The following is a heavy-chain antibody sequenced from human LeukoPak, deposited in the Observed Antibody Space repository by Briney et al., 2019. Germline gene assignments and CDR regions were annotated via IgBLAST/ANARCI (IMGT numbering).Heavy chain of an antibody. CDR2: IYYRGST. J-gene: IGHJ4*02. CDR3: ARVGVRTYCGSGCYSDYFDS. CDR1: GYFFSGNTSD. D-gene: IGHD2-21*02. V-gene: IGHV4-39*07. Sequence: PSETLSLTCSVTGYFFSGNTSDWAWIPQPPGKGLEWIGNIYYRGSTHYSPSLESRVTISVDTSKNQFSLRLNSVTAADTAVYYCARVGVRTYCGSGCYSDYFDSWGQGTLVTVSS.